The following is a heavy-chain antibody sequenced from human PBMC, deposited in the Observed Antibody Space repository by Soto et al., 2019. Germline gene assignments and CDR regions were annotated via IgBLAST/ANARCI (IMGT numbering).Heavy chain of an antibody. CDR3: ARENPNDFWSGYYALRTFDY. J-gene: IGHJ4*02. Sequence: ASVKVSFKASGYTFTSYGISWVRQAPGQGLEWMGWISAYNGNTNYAQKLQGRVTMTTDTSTSTAYMELRSLRSDDTAVYYCARENPNDFWSGYYALRTFDYWGQGTLVTVSS. V-gene: IGHV1-18*01. D-gene: IGHD3-3*01. CDR1: GYTFTSYG. CDR2: ISAYNGNT.